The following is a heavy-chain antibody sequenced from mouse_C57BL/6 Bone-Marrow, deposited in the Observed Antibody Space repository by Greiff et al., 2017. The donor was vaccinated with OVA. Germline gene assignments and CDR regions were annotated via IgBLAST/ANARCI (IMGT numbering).Heavy chain of an antibody. V-gene: IGHV1-5*01. CDR2: IYPGNSDT. CDR3: TRSGDGYYDWYFDV. Sequence: VQLQQSGTVLARPGASVKMSCKTSGYTFTSYWMHWVKQRPGQGLAWIGAIYPGNSDTSYNQEFKGKAKLTAVTSASTAYMELSSLTNEDSAVYYCTRSGDGYYDWYFDVWGTGTTVTVSS. CDR1: GYTFTSYW. D-gene: IGHD2-3*01. J-gene: IGHJ1*03.